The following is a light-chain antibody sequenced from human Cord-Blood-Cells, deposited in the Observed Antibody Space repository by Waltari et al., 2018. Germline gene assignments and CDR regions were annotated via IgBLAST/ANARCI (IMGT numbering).Light chain of an antibody. Sequence: QSALTQPRSVSGPPGQSVTISCTGTSSDVGVYNFVSWYQQHPGKAPKLMIYDVSKRPSGVPDRFSGYKSCNTASLTISGLQAEDEADYYCCSYAGSYTYVFGTGTKVTVL. CDR2: DVS. J-gene: IGLJ1*01. V-gene: IGLV2-11*01. CDR1: SSDVGVYNF. CDR3: CSYAGSYTYV.